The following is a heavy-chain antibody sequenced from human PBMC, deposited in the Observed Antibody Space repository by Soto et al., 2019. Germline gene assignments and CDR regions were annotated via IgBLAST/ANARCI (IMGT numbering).Heavy chain of an antibody. CDR2: LYTRGTT. CDR3: AKGGTYYDS. D-gene: IGHD3-16*01. V-gene: IGHV4-4*07. J-gene: IGHJ4*02. Sequence: SETLSLTCSVSGASISNFYWSWTRQSAGKGLEWIGRLYTRGTTDYNPSLKSRVTMSIDTSKNRVSLSLTSVTAADTAVYYCAKGGTYYDSWGQGIVVTVSS. CDR1: GASISNFY.